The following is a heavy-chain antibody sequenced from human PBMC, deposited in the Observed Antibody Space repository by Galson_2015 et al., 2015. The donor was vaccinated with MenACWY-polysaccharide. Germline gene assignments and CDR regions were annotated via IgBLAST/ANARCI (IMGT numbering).Heavy chain of an antibody. CDR1: GFTFSSYG. V-gene: IGHV3-64*02. D-gene: IGHD2-2*01. Sequence: SLRLSCAASGFTFSSYGMHWVRQAPGKGLEYVSAISGNGGSTYYGDSVKGRFTISRDNSKNTLYLQMGSLRAEDMAVYYCARGGCSSTSCYPDTYFDYWGQGTLVTVSS. CDR3: ARGGCSSTSCYPDTYFDY. J-gene: IGHJ4*02. CDR2: ISGNGGST.